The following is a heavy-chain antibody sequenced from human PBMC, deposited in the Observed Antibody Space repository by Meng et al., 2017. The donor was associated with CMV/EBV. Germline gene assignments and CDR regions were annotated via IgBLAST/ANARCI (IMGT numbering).Heavy chain of an antibody. J-gene: IGHJ6*02. Sequence: SLKISCAASGFTFDYYAMHWVRQAPGKGLEWVSGISWNSGSIGYADSVKGRFTISRDNAKNSLYLQMNSLRAEDTALYYCAKAYCSSTSCYKEYYYYGMDVWGQGTTVTVSS. D-gene: IGHD2-2*02. CDR1: GFTFDYYA. CDR2: ISWNSGSI. V-gene: IGHV3-9*01. CDR3: AKAYCSSTSCYKEYYYYGMDV.